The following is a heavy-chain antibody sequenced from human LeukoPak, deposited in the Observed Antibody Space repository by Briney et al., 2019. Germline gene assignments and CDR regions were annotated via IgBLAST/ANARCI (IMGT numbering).Heavy chain of an antibody. CDR2: IQTITDGGTT. J-gene: IGHJ4*02. V-gene: IGHV3-15*01. D-gene: IGHD3-16*01. CDR1: GFTFRNVW. Sequence: GGSLRLSCTASGFTFRNVWMTWVRQAPGKGLEWVGRIQTITDGGTTDYAAPVRGRFTISRDDSKNTLYLQTNSLKTEDTAVYYCTSTLGYWGQGTLVIVSS. CDR3: TSTLGY.